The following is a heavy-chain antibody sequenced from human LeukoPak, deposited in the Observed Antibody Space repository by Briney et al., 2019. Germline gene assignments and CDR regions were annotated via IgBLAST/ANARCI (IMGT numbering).Heavy chain of an antibody. CDR1: GGSISSGGYS. CDR2: IYYSGST. J-gene: IGHJ4*02. V-gene: IGHV4-61*08. Sequence: SETLSLTCAVSGGSISSGGYSWSWIRQPPGKGLEWIGYIYYSGSTNYNPSLKSRVTISVDTSKNQFSLKLSSVTAADTAVYYCARVGYYDSSGYRTPYFDYWGQGTLVTVSS. D-gene: IGHD3-22*01. CDR3: ARVGYYDSSGYRTPYFDY.